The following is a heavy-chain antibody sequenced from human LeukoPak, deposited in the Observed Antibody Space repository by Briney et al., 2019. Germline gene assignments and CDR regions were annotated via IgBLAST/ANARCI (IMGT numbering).Heavy chain of an antibody. CDR2: INPNSGGT. V-gene: IGHV1-2*02. CDR3: AGRPDTAIVPIFDY. D-gene: IGHD5-18*01. J-gene: IGHJ4*02. Sequence: ASVKVSCKASGYTFTGYYLHWVRQAPGQGLEWMGWINPNSGGTNYAQKFQGRVTMTGDTSINTAYMELSRLSSDDTAIYYRAGRPDTAIVPIFDYWGQGTLVTVSS. CDR1: GYTFTGYY.